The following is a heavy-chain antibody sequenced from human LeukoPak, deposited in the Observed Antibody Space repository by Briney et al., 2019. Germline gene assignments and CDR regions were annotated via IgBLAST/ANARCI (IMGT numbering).Heavy chain of an antibody. CDR3: ARDYGDY. D-gene: IGHD4-17*01. J-gene: IGHJ4*02. V-gene: IGHV3-7*01. CDR1: GFTFSNYW. CDR2: IKQDGSEQ. Sequence: PGGSLRLSCAASGFTFSNYWMSWVRQAPGKGLEWVANIKQDGSEQYYVDSVKGRFTISRDIAENSLYLQMNNLRVEDTALYYCARDYGDYWGRGTLVTVSS.